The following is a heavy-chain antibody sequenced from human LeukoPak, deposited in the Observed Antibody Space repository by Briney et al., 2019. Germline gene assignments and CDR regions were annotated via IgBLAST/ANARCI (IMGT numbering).Heavy chain of an antibody. J-gene: IGHJ4*02. CDR3: ARPLDDSSGYNY. CDR1: GYTFTGYY. CDR2: INPNSGGT. Sequence: EASVKVSCKASGYTFTGYYMHWVRQAPGQGLEWMGWINPNSGGTNYAQKFQGRVTMTRDTSISTAYMELSRLRSDDTAVYYCARPLDDSSGYNYWGQGTLVTVSS. V-gene: IGHV1-2*02. D-gene: IGHD3-22*01.